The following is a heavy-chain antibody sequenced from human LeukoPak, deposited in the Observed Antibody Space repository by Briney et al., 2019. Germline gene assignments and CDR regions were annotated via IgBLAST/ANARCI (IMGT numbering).Heavy chain of an antibody. CDR1: GFMFSNYA. J-gene: IGHJ4*02. V-gene: IGHV3-30-3*01. D-gene: IGHD1-14*01. CDR3: ARDTGRSGIRGSFDY. Sequence: PGGSLRLSCAASGFMFSNYAMHWVRQAPCKGLEWVAVISNDASYKYYADSVKGRFTISRDNSKNTLYLQMNSLRAEDTAVYYCARDTGRSGIRGSFDYWGQGTLVTVSS. CDR2: ISNDASYK.